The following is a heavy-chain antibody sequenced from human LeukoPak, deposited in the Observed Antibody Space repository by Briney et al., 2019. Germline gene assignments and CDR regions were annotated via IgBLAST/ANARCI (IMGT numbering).Heavy chain of an antibody. CDR2: IIPTLGIA. V-gene: IGHV1-69*04. J-gene: IGHJ4*02. CDR3: ARDNGRRDGYKN. D-gene: IGHD5-24*01. CDR1: GGTFSSYA. Sequence: SVKVSCKASGGTFSSYAIIWVRQAPGQGLEWMGRIIPTLGIANYAQKFQGRVTITADKSTSTAYMELSSLRSEDTAVYYCARDNGRRDGYKNWGQGTLVTVSS.